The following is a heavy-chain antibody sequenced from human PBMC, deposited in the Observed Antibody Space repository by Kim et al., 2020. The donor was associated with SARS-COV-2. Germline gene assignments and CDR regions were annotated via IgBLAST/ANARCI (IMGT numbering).Heavy chain of an antibody. CDR3: AKDSAYDSSSYFYDY. CDR1: GFTFSSYA. CDR2: ISGSGGST. Sequence: GGSLRLSCAASGFTFSSYAMSWVRQAPGKGLEWVSAISGSGGSTYYADSVKGRFTISRDNSENTLYLQMNSLRAEDTALYYCAKDSAYDSSSYFYDYWGQGTLVTVSS. D-gene: IGHD3-22*01. V-gene: IGHV3-23*01. J-gene: IGHJ4*02.